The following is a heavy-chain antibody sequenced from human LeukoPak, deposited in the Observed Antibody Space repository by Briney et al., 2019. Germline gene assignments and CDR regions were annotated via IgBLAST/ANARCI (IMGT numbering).Heavy chain of an antibody. D-gene: IGHD6-19*01. CDR3: AKDTSGYSSGGLIDY. V-gene: IGHV3-30*18. CDR1: GFTFSSYG. CDR2: ISYDGSNK. Sequence: GGSLRLSCAASGFTFSSYGMHWVRQAPGKGLEWVAVISYDGSNKYYADSVKGRFTISRDNSKNTLYLQMNSLRAEDTAVYYCAKDTSGYSSGGLIDYWGQGTLVTVSS. J-gene: IGHJ4*02.